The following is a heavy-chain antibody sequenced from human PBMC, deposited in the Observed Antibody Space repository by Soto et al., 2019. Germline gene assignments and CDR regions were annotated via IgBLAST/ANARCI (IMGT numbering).Heavy chain of an antibody. CDR2: IYYSGST. J-gene: IGHJ6*02. V-gene: IGHV4-59*01. CDR1: GGSISSYY. CDR3: ARGEVVVIPSDTIHYYYYGMDV. D-gene: IGHD3-22*01. Sequence: SETLSLTCTVSGGSISSYYWSWIRQPPGKGLEWIGYIYYSGSTNYNPSLKSRVTISVDTSKNQFSLKLSSVTAADTAVYYCARGEVVVIPSDTIHYYYYGMDVWGQGTTVTVSS.